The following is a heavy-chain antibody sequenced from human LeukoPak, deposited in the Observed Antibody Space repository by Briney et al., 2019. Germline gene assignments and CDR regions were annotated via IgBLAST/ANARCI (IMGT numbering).Heavy chain of an antibody. CDR1: GYSFTDYW. V-gene: IGHV5-51*01. J-gene: IGHJ4*02. CDR2: FYPHDSGT. Sequence: GESLKISCKASGYSFTDYWIGWLRQMPGKGLEWMAIFYPHDSGTKYSPSFQGQVTISADKSITTAYLQWSSLRASDTAMYYCARVSEDTAMVNDYWGQGTLVTVSS. CDR3: ARVSEDTAMVNDY. D-gene: IGHD5-18*01.